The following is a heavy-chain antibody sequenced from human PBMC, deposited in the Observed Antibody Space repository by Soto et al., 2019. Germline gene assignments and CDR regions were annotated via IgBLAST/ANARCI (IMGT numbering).Heavy chain of an antibody. Sequence: PSETLSLTCNVSAGSITGDSYYWTWIRQPPGKGLEWLGYISYNGRTNYNPSLKSRVTISVDTSRKQFFLRLTSVTAADTAIYYCARDPCGSDCYSGLDYWGQGXLVTVYS. J-gene: IGHJ4*02. D-gene: IGHD2-21*02. CDR2: ISYNGRT. CDR1: AGSITGDSYY. V-gene: IGHV4-61*01. CDR3: ARDPCGSDCYSGLDY.